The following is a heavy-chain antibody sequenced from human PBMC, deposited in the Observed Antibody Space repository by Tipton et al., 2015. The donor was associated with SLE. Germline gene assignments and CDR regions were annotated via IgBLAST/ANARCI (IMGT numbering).Heavy chain of an antibody. CDR3: ARPPQYWGSFDM. J-gene: IGHJ3*02. Sequence: TLSLTCTVSGDSISSDGYHWSWVRQAPGKGLEWVSIIKQDGSEIYYVDSVKGRFTISRDNAKNSLYLQMNSLRAEDTAVYYCARPPQYWGSFDMWGQGTVVTVSS. V-gene: IGHV3-7*01. CDR2: IKQDGSEI. D-gene: IGHD7-27*01. CDR1: GDSISSDG.